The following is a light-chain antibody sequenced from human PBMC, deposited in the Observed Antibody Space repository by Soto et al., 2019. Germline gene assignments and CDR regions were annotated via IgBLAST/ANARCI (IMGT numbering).Light chain of an antibody. V-gene: IGKV1-5*03. Sequence: DIQMTQSPSTLSESVGDRVTITCRASQSITTWLAWYQQQPGKAPKLLIYKASSLESGVPSRFSGSGSGTDFTLTISRLQPDDFATYYCQHYNIFPYTFGQGTKLEIK. CDR3: QHYNIFPYT. CDR2: KAS. CDR1: QSITTW. J-gene: IGKJ2*01.